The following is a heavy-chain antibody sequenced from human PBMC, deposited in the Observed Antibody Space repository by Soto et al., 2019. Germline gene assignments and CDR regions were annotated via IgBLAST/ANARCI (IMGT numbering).Heavy chain of an antibody. J-gene: IGHJ4*02. CDR2: IYPGDSDT. CDR1: GYSFNTYW. V-gene: IGHV5-51*01. Sequence: LGESLKISCEGSGYSFNTYWIGWVRQMPGKGLEWMGIIYPGDSDTRYSPSFQGQVTISADKSISTAYLQWSSLKASDTAMYYCARLSRIAVVDVDYWGQGTLVTVSS. CDR3: ARLSRIAVVDVDY. D-gene: IGHD6-19*01.